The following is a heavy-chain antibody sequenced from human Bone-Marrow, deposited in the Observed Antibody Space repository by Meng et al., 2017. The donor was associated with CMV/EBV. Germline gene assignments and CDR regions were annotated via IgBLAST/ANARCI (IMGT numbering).Heavy chain of an antibody. D-gene: IGHD5-18*01. Sequence: SVKVSCKASGYTFTGYYMHWVRQAPGQGLEWMGWINPNSGGTNYAQKFQGRVTMTRDTSISTAYMELSRLRSDDTAVYYCARGRYSYGYGAFDIWGQGTMVTVSS. J-gene: IGHJ3*02. CDR2: INPNSGGT. V-gene: IGHV1-2*02. CDR3: ARGRYSYGYGAFDI. CDR1: GYTFTGYY.